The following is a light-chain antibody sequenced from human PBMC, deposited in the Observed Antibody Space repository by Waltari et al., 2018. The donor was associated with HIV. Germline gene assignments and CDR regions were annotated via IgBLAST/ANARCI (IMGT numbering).Light chain of an antibody. J-gene: IGKJ5*01. Sequence: DIQLTQSPSFLSASVRDRVTITCRASQDISSHLALYQQKPGKAPKLLIYSASTLESGVPSRFSGTRFGTEFTLTISSLQPEDFATYYCQQLDPYPITFGQGTRLEIK. CDR3: QQLDPYPIT. CDR1: QDISSH. V-gene: IGKV1-9*01. CDR2: SAS.